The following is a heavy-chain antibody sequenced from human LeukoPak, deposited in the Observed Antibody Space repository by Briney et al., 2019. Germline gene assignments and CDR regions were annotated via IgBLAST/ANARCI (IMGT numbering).Heavy chain of an antibody. J-gene: IGHJ4*02. D-gene: IGHD4-17*01. CDR1: GGSFSGYY. CDR3: ATSIYGDYVPRFDY. CDR2: INHSGST. Sequence: SETLSLTCAVYGGSFSGYYWSWIRQPPGKGLEWIGEINHSGSTTYNPSLKSRVTISVDTSKNQFSLKLSSVTAADTAVYYCATSIYGDYVPRFDYWGQGTLVTVSS. V-gene: IGHV4-34*01.